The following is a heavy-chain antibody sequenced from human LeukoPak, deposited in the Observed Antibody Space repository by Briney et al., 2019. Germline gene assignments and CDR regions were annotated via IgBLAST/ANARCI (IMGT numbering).Heavy chain of an antibody. CDR2: ISGSGGST. J-gene: IGHJ4*02. CDR3: ASVVITWGGPGYFDY. V-gene: IGHV3-23*01. CDR1: GFTFSSYE. Sequence: PGGSLRLSCAASGFTFSSYEMNWVRQAPGKGLEWVSTISGSGGSTYYADSVKGRFTISRDNSKNTLYLQMNSLRAEDTAVYYCASVVITWGGPGYFDYWGQGTLVTVSS. D-gene: IGHD3-16*01.